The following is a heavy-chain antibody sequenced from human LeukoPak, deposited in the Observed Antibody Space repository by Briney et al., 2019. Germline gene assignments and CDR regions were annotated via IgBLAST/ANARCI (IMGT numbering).Heavy chain of an antibody. J-gene: IGHJ4*02. CDR2: FTGNT. D-gene: IGHD2-8*01. CDR1: GGSISSSTYH. Sequence: PSETLSLTCTVSGGSISSSTYHWGWIRQPPGKGLEWIGSFTGNTYSNPPLKSRVTISLDTSKNQFSLKLTSVTPADTAMYYCTRLVNGRPLDLSGQGVLVTVSS. V-gene: IGHV4-39*01. CDR3: TRLVNGRPLDL.